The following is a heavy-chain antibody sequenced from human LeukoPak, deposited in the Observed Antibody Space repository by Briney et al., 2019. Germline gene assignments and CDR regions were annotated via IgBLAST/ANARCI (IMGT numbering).Heavy chain of an antibody. D-gene: IGHD3-3*01. Sequence: PSETLSLTCAVYGGSFSGYYWSWIRQPPGKGLEWIGEINHSGSTNYNPSLKSRVTISVDTSKNQFSLKLSSVTAADTAVYHCARGSKAYDFWSGYEVPYFDYWGQGTLVTVSS. V-gene: IGHV4-34*01. CDR2: INHSGST. J-gene: IGHJ4*02. CDR3: ARGSKAYDFWSGYEVPYFDY. CDR1: GGSFSGYY.